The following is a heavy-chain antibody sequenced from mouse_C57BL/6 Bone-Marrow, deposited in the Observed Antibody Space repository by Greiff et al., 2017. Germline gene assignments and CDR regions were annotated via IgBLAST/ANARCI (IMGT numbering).Heavy chain of an antibody. J-gene: IGHJ2*01. Sequence: VHVQQSGAELVKPGASVKLSCKASGYTFTEYTIHWVKQRSGQGLEWIGWFYPGSGSIKYNEKFKGKATLTADKSSSTVYMELSSLTSADSAVYSGDRHEYYCARYYFDYWGQGTTLTVSS. CDR3: DRHEYYCARYYFDY. D-gene: IGHD1-1*01. V-gene: IGHV1-62-2*01. CDR2: FYPGSGSI. CDR1: GYTFTEYT.